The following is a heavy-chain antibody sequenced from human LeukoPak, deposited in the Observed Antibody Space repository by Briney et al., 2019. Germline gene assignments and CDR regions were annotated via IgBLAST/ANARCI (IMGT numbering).Heavy chain of an antibody. CDR3: ARVGVSSSWILDY. Sequence: SETLSLTCTVSGGSISSYYWSWIWQTAGKGLEWIGRIYTSGSTYYNPSLKSRVTISVDTSKNQFSLKLSSVTAADTAVYYCARVGVSSSWILDYWGQGTLVTVSS. CDR1: GGSISSYY. CDR2: IYTSGST. D-gene: IGHD6-13*01. J-gene: IGHJ4*02. V-gene: IGHV4-4*07.